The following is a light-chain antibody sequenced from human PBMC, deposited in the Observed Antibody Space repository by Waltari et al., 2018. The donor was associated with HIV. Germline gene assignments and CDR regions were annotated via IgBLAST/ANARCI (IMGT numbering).Light chain of an antibody. CDR2: DVP. CDR1: NIDVGNYNL. J-gene: IGLJ3*02. Sequence: QSPLPQPASVSGNPGQSVTIPCTGINIDVGNYNLVSWYQQNPGKAPKLLIYDVPKPPSWVSCRFSGSKSGYWASLTISGLLTEDESYYYCLTYVSDSGTWKFGGGTYLTV. CDR3: LTYVSDSGTWK. V-gene: IGLV2-23*02.